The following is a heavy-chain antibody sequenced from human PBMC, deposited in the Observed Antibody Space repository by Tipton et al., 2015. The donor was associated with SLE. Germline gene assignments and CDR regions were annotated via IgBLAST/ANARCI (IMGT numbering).Heavy chain of an antibody. CDR2: IYTSGST. CDR3: ASGILTGNAAFDT. CDR1: GGSISSGSYY. Sequence: LRLSCTVSGGSISSGSYYWSWIRQPAGKGLEWIGRIYTSGSTNYNPSLKSRVTISVDTSKNQFSLKLSSVTAADTAIYYCASGILTGNAAFDTWGPGTMVTVSS. V-gene: IGHV4-61*02. D-gene: IGHD3-9*01. J-gene: IGHJ3*02.